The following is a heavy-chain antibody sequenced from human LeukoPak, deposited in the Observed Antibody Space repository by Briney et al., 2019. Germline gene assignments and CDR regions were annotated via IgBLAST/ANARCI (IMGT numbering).Heavy chain of an antibody. CDR2: IIPIFGTA. Sequence: ASVKVSCKASGATFSSYAISWVRQAPGQGLEWMGGIIPIFGTANYAQKFQGRVTITADESTSTAYMELSSLRSEDTAVYYCARDLYTAMGREPLYYFDYWGQGTLVTVSS. D-gene: IGHD5-18*01. J-gene: IGHJ4*02. CDR3: ARDLYTAMGREPLYYFDY. V-gene: IGHV1-69*13. CDR1: GATFSSYA.